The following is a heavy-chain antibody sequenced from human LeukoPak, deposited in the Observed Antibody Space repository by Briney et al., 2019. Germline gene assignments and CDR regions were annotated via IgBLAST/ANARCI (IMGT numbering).Heavy chain of an antibody. J-gene: IGHJ4*02. D-gene: IGHD3-10*02. V-gene: IGHV3-23*01. CDR3: ARDLCWGCFDD. CDR2: ISAGGGNT. Sequence: GGSLKISCAASGFTFSNYAMSWIRQAPGKGLEWVSAISAGGGNTDYADSVKGRFTISRDNSKNTVFLQMNSLRVDDTAVYYCARDLCWGCFDDWGQGNLVTVSS. CDR1: GFTFSNYA.